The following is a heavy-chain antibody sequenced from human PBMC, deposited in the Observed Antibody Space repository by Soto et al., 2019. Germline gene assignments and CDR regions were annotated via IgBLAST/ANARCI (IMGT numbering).Heavy chain of an antibody. D-gene: IGHD5-18*01. CDR1: GGSISSYY. CDR3: ARDRGDTAMVRYFDY. CDR2: IYYSGST. Sequence: PSETLSLTCTVSGGSISSYYWSWIRQPPGKGLEWIGYIYYSGSTNYNPSLKSRVTISVDTSKNQFSLKLSSVTAADTAVYYCARDRGDTAMVRYFDYWGQGTLVTVSS. J-gene: IGHJ4*02. V-gene: IGHV4-59*01.